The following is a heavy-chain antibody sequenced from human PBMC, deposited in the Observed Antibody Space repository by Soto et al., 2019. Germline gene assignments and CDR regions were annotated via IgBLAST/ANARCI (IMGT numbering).Heavy chain of an antibody. J-gene: IGHJ6*03. V-gene: IGHV3-66*01. CDR3: ARVPMTTSLDYYYYYMDV. CDR1: GFTVSSNY. D-gene: IGHD4-4*01. Sequence: VGSLRLSCAASGFTVSSNYMSWVRQAPGKGLEWVSVIYSGGSTYYADSVKGRFTISRDNSKNTLYLQMNSLRAEDTAVYYCARVPMTTSLDYYYYYMDVWGKGTTVTVSS. CDR2: IYSGGST.